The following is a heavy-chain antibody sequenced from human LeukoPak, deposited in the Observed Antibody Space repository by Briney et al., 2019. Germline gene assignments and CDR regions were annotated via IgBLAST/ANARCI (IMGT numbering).Heavy chain of an antibody. V-gene: IGHV3-53*01. J-gene: IGHJ4*02. D-gene: IGHD3-22*01. CDR2: IYSGGST. CDR1: GFTFSSYG. CDR3: ASRRYYDSIADY. Sequence: GGSLRLSCAASGFTFSSYGMHWVRQAPGKGLEWVSVIYSGGSTYYADSVKGRFTISRDNSKNTLYLQMNSLRAEDTAVYYCASRRYYDSIADYWGQGTLVTVSS.